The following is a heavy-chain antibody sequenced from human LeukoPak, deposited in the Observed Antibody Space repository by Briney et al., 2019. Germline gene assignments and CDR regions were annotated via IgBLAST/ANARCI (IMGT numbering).Heavy chain of an antibody. CDR3: AMHTYYYDSSGYY. CDR1: GFTVSSNY. V-gene: IGHV3-66*02. Sequence: GGSLRLSCAASGFTVSSNYKSWVRQAPGKGLEWVSVIYSGGSTYYADSVKGRFTISRDNSKNTVYLQMNSLRAEDTAVYYCAMHTYYYDSSGYYWGQGTLVTVSS. CDR2: IYSGGST. J-gene: IGHJ4*02. D-gene: IGHD3-22*01.